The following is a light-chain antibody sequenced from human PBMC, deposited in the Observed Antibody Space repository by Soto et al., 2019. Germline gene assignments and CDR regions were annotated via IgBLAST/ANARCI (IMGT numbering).Light chain of an antibody. Sequence: DIQMTQSPSTLSASVGDRVTITCRASQSISSWLAWYQQKPGKAPKLLIYKASSLESGVPSRFSGSGSGTEFTLPISRLKPDDFRVYYCKQNKDWPGTFGQGTKVDIK. V-gene: IGKV1-5*03. CDR1: QSISSW. J-gene: IGKJ1*01. CDR2: KAS. CDR3: KQNKDWPGT.